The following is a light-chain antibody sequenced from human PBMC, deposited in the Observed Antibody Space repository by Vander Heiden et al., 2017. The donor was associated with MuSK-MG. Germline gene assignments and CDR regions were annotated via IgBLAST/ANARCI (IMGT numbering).Light chain of an antibody. CDR1: SSDVGGYNY. J-gene: IGLJ1*01. CDR3: SSYEGSNNPYV. Sequence: QSALTQPPSASGSPGQSVTISCTGISSDVGGYNYVSWYQHHPGKAPRLMIYEVTKRPAGVPDSFSGSKSGNTASLTVSGLQAEDEADYFCSSYEGSNNPYVFGTGTKVTVL. CDR2: EVT. V-gene: IGLV2-8*01.